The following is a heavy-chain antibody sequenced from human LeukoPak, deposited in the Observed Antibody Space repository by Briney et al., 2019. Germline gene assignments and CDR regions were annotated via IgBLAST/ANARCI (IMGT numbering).Heavy chain of an antibody. J-gene: IGHJ3*02. Sequence: SETLSLTCTVSGGSISSNIYYWGWVRQPPGKGLEWIGSIYYSGSTYYNPSLKSRVTISVDTSKNQFSLKLSSVTAADTAVYYCARDGDIVVVVSWAFDIWGQGTMVTVSS. CDR3: ARDGDIVVVVSWAFDI. CDR1: GGSISSNIYY. CDR2: IYYSGST. D-gene: IGHD2-15*01. V-gene: IGHV4-39*07.